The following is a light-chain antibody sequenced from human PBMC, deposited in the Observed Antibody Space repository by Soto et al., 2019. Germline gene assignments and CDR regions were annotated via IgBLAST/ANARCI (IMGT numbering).Light chain of an antibody. CDR3: CSFASSSTLRV. CDR1: SSDVGTYNL. V-gene: IGLV2-23*01. CDR2: EDI. J-gene: IGLJ1*01. Sequence: QSALTQPASVSGSPRQSITISCTGTSSDVGTYNLVSWYQHHPGRAPKLMIYEDIQRPSGVSNRFSGSKSGNTASLTISGLQAEDEADYYCCSFASSSTLRVFGTGTKLTVL.